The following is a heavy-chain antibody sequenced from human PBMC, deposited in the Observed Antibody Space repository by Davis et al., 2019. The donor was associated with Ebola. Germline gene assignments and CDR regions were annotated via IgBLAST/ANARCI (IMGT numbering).Heavy chain of an antibody. V-gene: IGHV3-30*04. D-gene: IGHD4-23*01. CDR3: ASGDGRGKSYDMDV. CDR2: ISYDGSNK. J-gene: IGHJ6*02. Sequence: PGGSLRLSCAASGFTFSSYAMHWVRQAPGKGLEWVAVISYDGSNKYYADSVKGRFTISRDNSKNTLYLQMNSLRADDTALYYCASGDGRGKSYDMDVWGQGTTVIVSS. CDR1: GFTFSSYA.